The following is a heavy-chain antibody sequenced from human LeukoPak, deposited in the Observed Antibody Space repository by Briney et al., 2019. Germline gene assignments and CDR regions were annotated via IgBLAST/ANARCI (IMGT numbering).Heavy chain of an antibody. CDR2: IGGGGGGT. D-gene: IGHD3-3*01. CDR3: ATLFGIFTPFDC. J-gene: IGHJ4*02. CDR1: GFTLTTHA. Sequence: GGSLRLSCAASGFTLTTHATNWVRQAPGKGLEWVSAIGGGGGGTFYADSVKGRFTISRDNSKNTLSLQMTNLRAEDTAVYYCATLFGIFTPFDCWGQGTLVTVSS. V-gene: IGHV3-23*01.